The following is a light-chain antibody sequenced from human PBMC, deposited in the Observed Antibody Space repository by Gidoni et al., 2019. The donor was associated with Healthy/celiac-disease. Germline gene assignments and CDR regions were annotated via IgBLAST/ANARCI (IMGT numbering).Light chain of an antibody. CDR2: WAS. Sequence: DIVMTQSPASLAVSLGERATINFKSSQSVLYSSNNKNYLAWYQQKPGKPPKLLIYWASTRESGVHDRCSGSGSGTDFTLTISSLQAEDVAVYYCQQYYSTPLTFGGGTKVEIK. CDR1: QSVLYSSNNKNY. CDR3: QQYYSTPLT. J-gene: IGKJ4*01. V-gene: IGKV4-1*01.